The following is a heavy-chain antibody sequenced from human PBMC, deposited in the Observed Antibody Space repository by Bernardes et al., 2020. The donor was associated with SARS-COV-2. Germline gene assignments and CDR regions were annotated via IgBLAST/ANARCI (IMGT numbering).Heavy chain of an antibody. CDR1: GFYFTSYY. CDR3: ARGGKRGVEAFDI. CDR2: INGNSGAA. Sequence: ALVKVSCKTSGFYFTSYYFYWARQAPGEGLEWVGWINGNSGAANSAQKFAGRVIMTRDTSISTAYMELKRLTSDDTAVYYCARGGKRGVEAFDIWGQGTLVTVSS. V-gene: IGHV1-2*02. D-gene: IGHD3-10*01. J-gene: IGHJ3*02.